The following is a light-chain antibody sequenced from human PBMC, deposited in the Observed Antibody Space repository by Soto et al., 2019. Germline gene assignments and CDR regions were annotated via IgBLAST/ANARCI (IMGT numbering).Light chain of an antibody. CDR2: LGS. Sequence: DIVMTQSPLSLPVTPGEPASISCRASQTLLHGNGYTYLDWYLQKPGQSPQVLIYLGSYRASGVPDRFSGSGSGTDFTLKISRVETEDVGIYYCMQALQTPLTFGQGTKVEIK. CDR1: QTLLHGNGYTY. J-gene: IGKJ1*01. CDR3: MQALQTPLT. V-gene: IGKV2-28*01.